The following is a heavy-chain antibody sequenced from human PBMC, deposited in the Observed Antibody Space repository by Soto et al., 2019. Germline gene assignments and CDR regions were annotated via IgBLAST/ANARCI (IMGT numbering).Heavy chain of an antibody. Sequence: GGSLRLSCAASGFTFSSYAMHWVRQAPGKGLEWVAVISYDGSNKYYADSVKGRFTISRDNSKNTLYLQMNSLRAEDTAVYYCARARHYYGSGSYYNGGGSYFDYWGQGTLVTVSS. CDR3: ARARHYYGSGSYYNGGGSYFDY. J-gene: IGHJ4*02. CDR1: GFTFSSYA. V-gene: IGHV3-30-3*01. D-gene: IGHD3-10*01. CDR2: ISYDGSNK.